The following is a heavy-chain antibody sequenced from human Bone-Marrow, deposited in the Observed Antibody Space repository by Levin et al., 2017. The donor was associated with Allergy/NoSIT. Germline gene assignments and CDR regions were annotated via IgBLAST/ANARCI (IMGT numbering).Heavy chain of an antibody. CDR1: GDSIDRGEHY. Sequence: PSETLSLTCTVSGDSIDRGEHYWSWIRQRPGKGLEWIGFVSYSGTTNHNPSLNSRVSISVDTSKNQFSLRLYSVTAADTAVYYCARDSETSTWSWFDYWGQGTQVTVSS. V-gene: IGHV4-31*03. D-gene: IGHD6-13*01. CDR3: ARDSETSTWSWFDY. J-gene: IGHJ4*02. CDR2: VSYSGTT.